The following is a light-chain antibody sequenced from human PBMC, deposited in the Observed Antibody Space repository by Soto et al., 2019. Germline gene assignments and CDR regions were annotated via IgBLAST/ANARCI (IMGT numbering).Light chain of an antibody. J-gene: IGKJ1*01. CDR1: ESVTDY. CDR3: QQRSDWPWT. V-gene: IGKV3-11*01. Sequence: MTQSPATLSLSPGERGTLSCRASESVTDYLAWYQQKPGQAPRLLVYDVSNRATGIPARFSGGGSGTDFTLTISNVEPEDFAVYYCQQRSDWPWTFGQGTKVEIK. CDR2: DVS.